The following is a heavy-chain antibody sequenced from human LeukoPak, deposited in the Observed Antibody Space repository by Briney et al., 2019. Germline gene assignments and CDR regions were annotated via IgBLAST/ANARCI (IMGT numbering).Heavy chain of an antibody. V-gene: IGHV1-69*05. J-gene: IGHJ4*02. CDR3: AREINYYDSSGYYSHFDY. CDR1: GGTFSSYA. Sequence: SVKVSCKASGGTFSSYAISWVRQAPGQGLEWMGGIIPIFGTANYAQKFQGRVTITTDESTSTAYMELSSLRSEVTAVYYCAREINYYDSSGYYSHFDYWGQGTLVTVSS. D-gene: IGHD3-22*01. CDR2: IIPIFGTA.